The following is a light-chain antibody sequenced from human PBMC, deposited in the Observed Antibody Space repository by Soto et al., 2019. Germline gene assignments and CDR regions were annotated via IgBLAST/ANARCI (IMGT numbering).Light chain of an antibody. J-gene: IGKJ4*01. CDR3: QQYNDRPPLT. CDR1: QSVSSN. CDR2: DTS. Sequence: EIVMTQSPATLSVSPGERATLYCRASQSVSSNLAWYQQQPGQAPRLLIYDTSSRATGVPARFSGSGSGTEFTLTISSLKAEDFAVYYCQQYNDRPPLTFGGGTKVDIK. V-gene: IGKV3-15*01.